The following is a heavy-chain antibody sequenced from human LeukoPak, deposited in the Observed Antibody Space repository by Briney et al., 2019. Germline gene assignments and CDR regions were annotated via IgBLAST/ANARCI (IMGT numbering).Heavy chain of an antibody. D-gene: IGHD3-3*01. CDR2: IIPIFGTA. J-gene: IGHJ3*02. Sequence: SVKVSCKASGGTFSSYAISWVRQAPGQGLEWMGGIIPIFGTANYAQKFQGRVTITADESTSTAYMELSSLRSEDTAVYYCARGRRITIFGVVHVAFDIWGQGTMVTVSS. V-gene: IGHV1-69*01. CDR3: ARGRRITIFGVVHVAFDI. CDR1: GGTFSSYA.